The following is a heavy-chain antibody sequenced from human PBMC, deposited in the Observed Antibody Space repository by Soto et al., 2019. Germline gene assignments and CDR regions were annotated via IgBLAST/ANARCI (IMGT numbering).Heavy chain of an antibody. Sequence: QVQLVQSGAELKKPGSSVKVSCKASGDTFSFYTINWVRQAPGLGLEWMGRVNPILSMSNYAQKLQGRVTMTADKSTSTAYKELRSLRSEDTAFYYCATSYGSGYRAFDYWGQGALVTVSS. J-gene: IGHJ4*02. CDR2: VNPILSMS. V-gene: IGHV1-69*02. D-gene: IGHD3-10*01. CDR1: GDTFSFYT. CDR3: ATSYGSGYRAFDY.